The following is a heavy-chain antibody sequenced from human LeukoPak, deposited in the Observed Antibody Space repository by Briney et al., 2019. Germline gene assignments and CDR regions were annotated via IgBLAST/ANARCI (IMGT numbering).Heavy chain of an antibody. CDR3: AREAYGSGSDYNFGTNNWFDP. J-gene: IGHJ5*02. D-gene: IGHD3-10*01. CDR1: GGSISSYY. Sequence: PSETLSLTCTVSGGSISSYYWSWIRQPAGKGLEWIGRIYTSGSTNYNPSLKSRVTMSVDTSKNQFSLKLSSVTAADTAVYYCAREAYGSGSDYNFGTNNWFDPWGQETLVTVSS. CDR2: IYTSGST. V-gene: IGHV4-4*07.